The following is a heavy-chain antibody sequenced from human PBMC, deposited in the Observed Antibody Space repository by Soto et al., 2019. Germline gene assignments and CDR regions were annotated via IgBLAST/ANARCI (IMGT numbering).Heavy chain of an antibody. CDR3: ARGSGYYYWDDY. D-gene: IGHD3-22*01. J-gene: IGHJ4*02. CDR1: GYTFTSYA. Sequence: QVQLVQSGAEEKKPGASVKVSCKASGYTFTSYAMHWVRQAPGQRLEWMGWINAGNGNTKYSQKFQGRVTITRDTSASTAYMELSMLRSEDTAVYYCARGSGYYYWDDYWGQGTLVTVSS. V-gene: IGHV1-3*05. CDR2: INAGNGNT.